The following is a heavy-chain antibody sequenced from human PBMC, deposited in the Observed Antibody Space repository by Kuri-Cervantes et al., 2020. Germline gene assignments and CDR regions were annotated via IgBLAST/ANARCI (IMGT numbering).Heavy chain of an antibody. Sequence: GGSLRLSCAASGFTFSDYYMNWIRQAPGKGLEWVSYISSSGSTIYYADAVKGRFTISSDNAKNSLYLQMNSLRAGDTALYYCAKDTSDWFDAFDIWGQGTMVTVSS. D-gene: IGHD3-9*01. V-gene: IGHV3-11*01. CDR2: ISSSGSTI. J-gene: IGHJ3*02. CDR1: GFTFSDYY. CDR3: AKDTSDWFDAFDI.